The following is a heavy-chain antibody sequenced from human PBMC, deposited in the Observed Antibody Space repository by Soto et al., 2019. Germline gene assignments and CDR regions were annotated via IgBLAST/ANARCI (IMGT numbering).Heavy chain of an antibody. CDR1: GYTFTCYY. CDR3: ARDMVRGGINHNWFDP. J-gene: IGHJ5*02. V-gene: IGHV1-46*01. D-gene: IGHD3-10*01. CDR2: INPSGGST. Sequence: ASVKVSCKASGYTFTCYYMHWVRQAPGQGLEWMGIINPSGGSTSYAQKFQGRVTMTRDTSTSTVYMELSSLRSEDTAVYYCARDMVRGGINHNWFDPWGQGTLVTVS.